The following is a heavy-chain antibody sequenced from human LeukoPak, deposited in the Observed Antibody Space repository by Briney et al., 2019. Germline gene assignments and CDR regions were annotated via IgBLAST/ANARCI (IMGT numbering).Heavy chain of an antibody. V-gene: IGHV4-30-2*01. J-gene: IGHJ3*02. D-gene: IGHD3-22*01. CDR1: GGSISSGGYS. Sequence: SETLSLTCAVSGGSISSGGYSWSWIRQPPGKGLEWIGYIYHSGSTYYNPSLKSRVAISVDRSKNQFSLKLSSVTAADTAVYYCAAHRFYDSSGYYYGTLAFDIWGQGTTVTVSS. CDR3: AAHRFYDSSGYYYGTLAFDI. CDR2: IYHSGST.